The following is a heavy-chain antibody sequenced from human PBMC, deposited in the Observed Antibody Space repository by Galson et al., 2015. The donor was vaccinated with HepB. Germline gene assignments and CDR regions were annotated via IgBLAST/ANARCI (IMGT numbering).Heavy chain of an antibody. CDR1: GFTFSSYW. Sequence: LRLSCAASGFTFSSYWMSWVRQAPGKGLEWVANIKQDGSEKYYVDSVKGRFTISRDNAKNSLYLQMNSLRAEDTAVYYCARGDIAVAGTEYFQHWGQGTLVTVSS. J-gene: IGHJ1*01. CDR2: IKQDGSEK. D-gene: IGHD6-19*01. V-gene: IGHV3-7*03. CDR3: ARGDIAVAGTEYFQH.